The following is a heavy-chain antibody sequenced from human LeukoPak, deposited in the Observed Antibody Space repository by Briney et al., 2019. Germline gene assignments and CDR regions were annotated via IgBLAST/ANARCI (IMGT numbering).Heavy chain of an antibody. D-gene: IGHD2-15*01. CDR3: ARVSLCSGGSCYGVWFDP. Sequence: SETLSLTCSVSGYSISSAYYWGWIRQPPGKGLEWIGTMYHSGSTNYNPSLKSRVTISVDTSKNQFSLKLSSVTAADTAVYYCARVSLCSGGSCYGVWFDPWGQGTLVTVSS. J-gene: IGHJ5*02. CDR1: GYSISSAYY. CDR2: MYHSGST. V-gene: IGHV4-38-2*02.